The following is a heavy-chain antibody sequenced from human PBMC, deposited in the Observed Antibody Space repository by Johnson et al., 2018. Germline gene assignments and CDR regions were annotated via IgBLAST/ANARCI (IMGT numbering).Heavy chain of an antibody. V-gene: IGHV3-21*01. CDR2: ISSNSRYI. CDR3: ARTYSSSWYPGT. D-gene: IGHD6-13*01. CDR1: GFTFSTYS. J-gene: IGHJ3*01. Sequence: VQLVESGGGLVKPGGSLRLSCGASGFTFSTYSMNWVRQAPGKGLEWVSSISSNSRYIYYADSVKGRFTISRDNAKNSLYLQMNSLRVEDTAVYYCARTYSSSWYPGTWGQGTMVTVSS.